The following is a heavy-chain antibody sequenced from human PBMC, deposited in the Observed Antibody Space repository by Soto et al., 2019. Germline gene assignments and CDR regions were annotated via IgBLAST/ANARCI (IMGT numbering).Heavy chain of an antibody. J-gene: IGHJ1*01. CDR3: AHRRGFAGATAAEYVQH. V-gene: IGHV2-5*02. CDR1: GFSLSTSGVG. Sequence: QITLKESGPTLVKPTQTLTLTCTFSGFSLSTSGVGVGWIRQPPGKALEWLALIYWDDDKRYSPSLKSRLTTTKDTSKTQVVLTITNMDPVDTATYYCAHRRGFAGATAAEYVQHWGQGTLVTVSS. D-gene: IGHD1-26*01. CDR2: IYWDDDK.